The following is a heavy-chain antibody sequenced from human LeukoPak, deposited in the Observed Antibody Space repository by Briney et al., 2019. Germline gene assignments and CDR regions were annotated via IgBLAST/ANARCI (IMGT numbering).Heavy chain of an antibody. D-gene: IGHD3-22*01. Sequence: SETLSLTCAVYGGSFSGYYWSWIRQPPGKGLGWIGEINHSGSTNYNPSLKSRVTISVDTSKNQFSLKLSSVTAADTAVYYCARRVPGDYYDSSGYLDYWGQGTLVTVSS. CDR2: INHSGST. J-gene: IGHJ4*02. CDR1: GGSFSGYY. V-gene: IGHV4-34*01. CDR3: ARRVPGDYYDSSGYLDY.